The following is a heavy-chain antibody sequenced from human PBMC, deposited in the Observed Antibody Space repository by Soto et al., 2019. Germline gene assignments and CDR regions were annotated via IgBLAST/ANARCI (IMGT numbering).Heavy chain of an antibody. CDR1: GYDFTTYG. CDR3: ARRRYGDY. Sequence: QVHLVQSGAEVKKPGASVKVSCKGSGYDFTTYGITWVRQAPRKGLEWMAWISAHNGNREYARKIQGRVTVTRDTSTSTAYMELRSLRSDDTAMYYCARRRYGDYWIQGALVTVSS. J-gene: IGHJ4*02. V-gene: IGHV1-18*01. CDR2: ISAHNGNR. D-gene: IGHD1-1*01.